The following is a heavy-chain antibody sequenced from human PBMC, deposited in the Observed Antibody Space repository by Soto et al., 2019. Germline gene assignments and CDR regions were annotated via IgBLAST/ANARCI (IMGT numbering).Heavy chain of an antibody. V-gene: IGHV3-30*03. J-gene: IGHJ6*02. CDR2: IPYDGTNK. CDR1: GFMFSNQG. Sequence: QVQLVESGGCVVQPGGSLRLSCAASGFMFSNQGMHCVRQAPGKGLEWVAVIPYDGTNKYYADSVGGPFSISRYNSKNTLDLKVDSLRAEDTAVYYCATQTTIKDAHYSYCGIDVWGQGTTVTVSS. D-gene: IGHD2-21*02. CDR3: ATQTTIKDAHYSYCGIDV.